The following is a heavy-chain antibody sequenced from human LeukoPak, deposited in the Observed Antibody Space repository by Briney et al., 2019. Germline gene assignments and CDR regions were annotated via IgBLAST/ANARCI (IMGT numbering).Heavy chain of an antibody. D-gene: IGHD4-17*01. V-gene: IGHV1-18*01. J-gene: IGHJ5*02. CDR2: ISAYNGNT. CDR1: GHTFTNYG. Sequence: ASVKVSCKASGHTFTNYGITWVRQAPGQGLEWMGWISAYNGNTNYAQNFQGRVTMTRDTSTSTVYMELSSLRSEDTAMYYCARVGDGDTTSYNWFDPWGQGPLVTVSS. CDR3: ARVGDGDTTSYNWFDP.